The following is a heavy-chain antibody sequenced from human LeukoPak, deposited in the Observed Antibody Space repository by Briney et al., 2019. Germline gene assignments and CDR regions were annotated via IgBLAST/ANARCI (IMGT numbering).Heavy chain of an antibody. Sequence: ASVRVSCKASGYTFTSYDINWVRQATGQGLEWMGWMNPNSGNTGYAQKFQGRVTMTRNTSISTAYMELSSLRSEDTAVYYCVTGYCSSTSCYRNGMDVWGQGTPVTVSS. CDR2: MNPNSGNT. V-gene: IGHV1-8*01. CDR1: GYTFTSYD. CDR3: VTGYCSSTSCYRNGMDV. J-gene: IGHJ6*02. D-gene: IGHD2-2*02.